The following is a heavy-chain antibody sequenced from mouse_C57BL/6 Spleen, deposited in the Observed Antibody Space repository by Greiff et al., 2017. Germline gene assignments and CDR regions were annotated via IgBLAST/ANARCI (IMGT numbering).Heavy chain of an antibody. CDR2: IWTGGGT. D-gene: IGHD2-5*01. J-gene: IGHJ4*01. V-gene: IGHV2-9-1*01. Sequence: QVQLQQSGPGLVAPSQSLSITCTVSGFSLTSYAISWVRQPPGKGLEWLGVIWTGGGTNYNSALKSRLSISTDNSKIQVFLKMNSLQTDDTARYYCARAYSNYNAMGYCGHGTSVTVSS. CDR3: ARAYSNYNAMGY. CDR1: GFSLTSYA.